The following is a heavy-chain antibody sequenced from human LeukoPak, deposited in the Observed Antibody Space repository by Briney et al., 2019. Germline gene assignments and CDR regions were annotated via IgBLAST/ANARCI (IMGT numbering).Heavy chain of an antibody. J-gene: IGHJ4*02. CDR3: ARVGSGYADY. CDR1: GFTFNTYI. Sequence: GGSLRLSGAASGFTFNTYIINWVRQAPGKGLEWVSSISSSSNYIYYADSVKGRFTISRDNAKNSLYLQMNSLRAEDTAVYYCARVGSGYADYWGQGTLVTVSS. D-gene: IGHD3-3*01. CDR2: ISSSSNYI. V-gene: IGHV3-21*01.